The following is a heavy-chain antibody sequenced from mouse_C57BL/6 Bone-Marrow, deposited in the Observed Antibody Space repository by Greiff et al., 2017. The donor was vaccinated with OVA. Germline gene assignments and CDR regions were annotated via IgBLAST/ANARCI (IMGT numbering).Heavy chain of an antibody. V-gene: IGHV5-6*01. CDR1: GFTFSSYG. CDR2: ISSGGSYT. D-gene: IGHD2-5*01. J-gene: IGHJ3*01. Sequence: EVQVVESGGDLVKPGGSLKLSCAASGFTFSSYGMSWVRQTPDKRLEWVATISSGGSYTYYPDSVKGRFTISRDNAKNTLYLQISSLKSEDTAMYYCARSYYSNYRGFAYWGQGTLVTGSA. CDR3: ARSYYSNYRGFAY.